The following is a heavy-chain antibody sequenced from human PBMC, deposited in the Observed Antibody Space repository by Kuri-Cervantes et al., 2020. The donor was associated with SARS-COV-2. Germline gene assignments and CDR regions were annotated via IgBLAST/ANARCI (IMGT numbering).Heavy chain of an antibody. CDR3: AKDNWSSSWGGMDV. CDR1: GFTFDDYA. J-gene: IGHJ6*02. Sequence: GESLKISCAASGFTFDDYAMHWVRQAPGKGLEWVSAIGTAGDTYYPGSVKGRFTISRENAKNSLYLQMNSLRAGDTAVYYCAKDNWSSSWGGMDVWGQGTTVTVSS. D-gene: IGHD6-13*01. CDR2: IGTAGDT. V-gene: IGHV3-13*01.